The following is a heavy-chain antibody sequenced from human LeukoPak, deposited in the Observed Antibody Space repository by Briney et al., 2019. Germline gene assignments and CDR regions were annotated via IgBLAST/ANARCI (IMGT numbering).Heavy chain of an antibody. J-gene: IGHJ4*02. CDR1: GFTFSSYE. CDR3: ARDSLYGYGST. CDR2: ISSSGGTI. Sequence: PGGSLRLSCAASGFTFSSYEMNWVRQAPGKGLEWVSYISSSGGTIYYADSVKGRFTISRDNAKNSLYLQMNSLRAEDTAVYYCARDSLYGYGSTWGQGTLVTVSS. D-gene: IGHD2-2*01. V-gene: IGHV3-48*03.